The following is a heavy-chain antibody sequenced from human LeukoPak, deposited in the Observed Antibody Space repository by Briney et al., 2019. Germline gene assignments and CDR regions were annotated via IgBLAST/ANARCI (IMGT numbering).Heavy chain of an antibody. CDR3: AKGSYYDSSGSFYFDY. Sequence: GGSLRLSCAASGFTFSSYAMSWVRQAPGKGLEWVSTISGSGGSTYYADSVKGRFTISRDNSKNTLYVQVNSLGTEDTAAYYCAKGSYYDSSGSFYFDYWGQGTLVTVSS. J-gene: IGHJ4*02. V-gene: IGHV3-23*01. D-gene: IGHD3-22*01. CDR2: ISGSGGST. CDR1: GFTFSSYA.